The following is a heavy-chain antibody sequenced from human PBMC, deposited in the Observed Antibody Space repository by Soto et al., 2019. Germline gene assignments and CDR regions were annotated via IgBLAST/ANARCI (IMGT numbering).Heavy chain of an antibody. CDR3: ARDSYGDYVYVY. D-gene: IGHD4-17*01. Sequence: TSETLSLTCTVSGGSISSYYWSWIRQPPGKGLEWIGYIYYSGSTNYNPSLKSRVTISVDTSKNQFSLKLSSVTAADTAVYYCARDSYGDYVYVYWGQGTLVTSPQ. V-gene: IGHV4-59*01. J-gene: IGHJ4*02. CDR1: GGSISSYY. CDR2: IYYSGST.